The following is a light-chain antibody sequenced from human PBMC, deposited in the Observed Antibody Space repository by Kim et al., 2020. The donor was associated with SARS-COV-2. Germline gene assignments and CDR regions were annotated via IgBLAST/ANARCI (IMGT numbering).Light chain of an antibody. V-gene: IGLV1-47*01. J-gene: IGLJ3*02. CDR3: AEWDDRLSGPV. CDR1: TSNVAVNN. CDR2: KNN. Sequence: QSVLTQPPSVSGTPGQRVTISCSGSTSNVAVNNVYWYQQLPGTAPRLLIYKNNQRPSRVPDRFSASKSGTSASLAISGLRSEDEADYYCAEWDDRLSGPVFGGGTQLTVL.